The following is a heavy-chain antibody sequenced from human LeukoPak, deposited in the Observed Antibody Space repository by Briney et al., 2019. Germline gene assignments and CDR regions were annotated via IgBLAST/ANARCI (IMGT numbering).Heavy chain of an antibody. J-gene: IGHJ6*02. CDR2: LSYDVYEN. CDR1: GFTISTSS. V-gene: IGHV3-30-3*01. D-gene: IGHD6-19*01. CDR3: ARDPPNGRQWLVTFSYHSVDV. Sequence: GRSLRLSCVASGFTISTSSMHGVRQAPDKGLEWVALLSYDVYENYYVDSVKGRFTVSRDTSKNTLYPQMNSLRPEDTAVYFCARDPPNGRQWLVTFSYHSVDVWGQGTTVTVSS.